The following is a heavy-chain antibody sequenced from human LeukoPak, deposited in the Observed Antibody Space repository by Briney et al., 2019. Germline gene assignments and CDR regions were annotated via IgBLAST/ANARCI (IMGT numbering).Heavy chain of an antibody. CDR3: ARQGYCSSTSCYGFNWFDP. D-gene: IGHD2-2*01. J-gene: IGHJ5*02. CDR1: GYSFTTYW. CDR2: IYPGDSHT. Sequence: GESLKISCKGSGYSFTTYWIGWVRQMPGKGLEGMGIIYPGDSHTRYSPSFQGQVTISADKSISTAYLQWSSLKASDTAMYYCARQGYCSSTSCYGFNWFDPWGQGTLVTVSS. V-gene: IGHV5-51*01.